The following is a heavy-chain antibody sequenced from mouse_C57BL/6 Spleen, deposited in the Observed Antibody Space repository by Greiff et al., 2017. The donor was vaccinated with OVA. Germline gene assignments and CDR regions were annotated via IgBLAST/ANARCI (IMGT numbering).Heavy chain of an antibody. CDR2: INPNNGGT. V-gene: IGHV1-26*01. Sequence: VQLQQSGPELVKPGASVKISCKASGYTFTDYYMNWVKQSHGKSLEWLGDINPNNGGTSYNQKFKGKATLTVDKSSSTAYMELRSLTSEDSAVYYCARREVPYYFDYWGQGTTLTVSS. J-gene: IGHJ2*01. CDR1: GYTFTDYY. CDR3: ARREVPYYFDY.